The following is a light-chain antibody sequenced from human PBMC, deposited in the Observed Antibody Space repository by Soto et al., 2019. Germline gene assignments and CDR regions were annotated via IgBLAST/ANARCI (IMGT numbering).Light chain of an antibody. V-gene: IGKV3D-15*01. Sequence: EIVMTQSPATLSVSPGERATLSCRASQSVSSNVAWYQQKPGQAPRLLISDASNRATGIPARFSGSGSGTEFTLTISSLQSGDFAVYYCQQYGSSPPWTFGQGTKVDIK. CDR3: QQYGSSPPWT. CDR1: QSVSSN. CDR2: DAS. J-gene: IGKJ1*01.